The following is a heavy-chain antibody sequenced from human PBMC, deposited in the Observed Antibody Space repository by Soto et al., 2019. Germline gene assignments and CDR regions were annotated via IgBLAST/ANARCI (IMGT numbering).Heavy chain of an antibody. CDR1: GGSIASSLNY. CDR3: ARLPYYDSPPVTFDI. Sequence: PSETLSLTCTVSGGSIASSLNYWGWVRRPPGKGLEWIGSIYSSVTTYSNPSLKSRVTLSADTSKNQFFLRLSSVTAADTAIYYCARLPYYDSPPVTFDIWGQGTVVTVSS. V-gene: IGHV4-39*01. D-gene: IGHD3-22*01. CDR2: IYSSVTT. J-gene: IGHJ3*02.